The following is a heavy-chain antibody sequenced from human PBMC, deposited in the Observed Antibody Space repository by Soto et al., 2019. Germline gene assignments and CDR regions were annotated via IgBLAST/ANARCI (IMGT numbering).Heavy chain of an antibody. D-gene: IGHD2-2*01. CDR2: ISGSADST. CDR3: AKGGLSYGSSTSCLFQFDF. J-gene: IGHJ4*02. V-gene: IGHV3-23*01. Sequence: GGSLRLSCGASGFTFSNYIMSWVRQAPGKGLEWVSTISGSADSTYYADSVKGRFTISRDNSKNTVYLQMNSLRAEDTAVYYCAKGGLSYGSSTSCLFQFDFWGQGTLDPVSS. CDR1: GFTFSNYI.